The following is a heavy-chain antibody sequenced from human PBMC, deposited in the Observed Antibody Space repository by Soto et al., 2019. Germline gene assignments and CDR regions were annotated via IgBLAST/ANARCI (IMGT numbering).Heavy chain of an antibody. D-gene: IGHD3-22*01. V-gene: IGHV1-18*01. Sequence: ASVKVSCKASGYTFTGYGISWVRQAPGQGLEWMGWISAYNGNTNYAQKLQGRVTMTTDTSTSTAYMELRSLRSDDTAVSYCARDGFTYYYDSSGYPDRYFDYCGQGTLDPVSS. J-gene: IGHJ4*02. CDR1: GYTFTGYG. CDR2: ISAYNGNT. CDR3: ARDGFTYYYDSSGYPDRYFDY.